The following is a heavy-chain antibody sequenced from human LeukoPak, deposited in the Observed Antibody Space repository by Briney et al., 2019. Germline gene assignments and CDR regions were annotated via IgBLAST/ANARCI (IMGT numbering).Heavy chain of an antibody. CDR3: ARDIVVEPRRVNWFDP. CDR2: INAGNGDT. Sequence: ASVKVSCKASGYTFISYAIHWVRQAPGQRLEWMGWINAGNGDTTYSQEFQGRVTITRDTSISTAYMELSRLRSDDTAVYYCARDIVVEPRRVNWFDPWGQGTLVTVSS. D-gene: IGHD2-2*01. V-gene: IGHV1-3*01. J-gene: IGHJ5*02. CDR1: GYTFISYA.